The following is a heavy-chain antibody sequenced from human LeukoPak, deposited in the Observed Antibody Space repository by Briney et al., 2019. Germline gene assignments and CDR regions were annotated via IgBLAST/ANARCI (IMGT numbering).Heavy chain of an antibody. CDR2: TYYSGST. Sequence: SETLSLTCTVSGGSISSYYWSWIRQPPGKGLEWIGYTYYSGSTNYNPSLKSRVTISVDTSKNQFSLKLSSVTAADTAVYYCARHRSRGYYYGMDVWGQGTTVPVSS. CDR1: GGSISSYY. J-gene: IGHJ6*02. D-gene: IGHD6-13*01. V-gene: IGHV4-59*08. CDR3: ARHRSRGYYYGMDV.